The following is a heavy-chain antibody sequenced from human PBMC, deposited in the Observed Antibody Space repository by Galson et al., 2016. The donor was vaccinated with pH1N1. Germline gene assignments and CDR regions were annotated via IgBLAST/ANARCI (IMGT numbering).Heavy chain of an antibody. CDR1: GDSLSHYA. D-gene: IGHD5-24*01. CDR3: ARVSPRDKTRVPP. V-gene: IGHV1-69*06. J-gene: IGHJ5*02. Sequence: SVKVSCKASGDSLSHYAVSWVRQAPGQGLEWMGLIIPMFGTSNYARNFQGRVSMTADKSTSTVYMEVRSLTSDDTAVYYCARVSPRDKTRVPPGGQGTLVTVSS. CDR2: IIPMFGTS.